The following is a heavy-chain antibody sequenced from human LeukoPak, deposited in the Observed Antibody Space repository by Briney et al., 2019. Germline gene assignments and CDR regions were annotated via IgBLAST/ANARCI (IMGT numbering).Heavy chain of an antibody. V-gene: IGHV3-21*01. CDR2: ISSSSSYI. CDR3: ARDPGYSNSPYYLDY. CDR1: GFTFSSYA. Sequence: GGSLRLSCAASGFTFSSYAMSWVRQAPGKGLEWVSSISSSSSYIYHADSVKGRFTISRDNAKNSLYLQMNSLRAEDTAVYYCARDPGYSNSPYYLDYWGQGTLVTVSS. J-gene: IGHJ4*02. D-gene: IGHD5-12*01.